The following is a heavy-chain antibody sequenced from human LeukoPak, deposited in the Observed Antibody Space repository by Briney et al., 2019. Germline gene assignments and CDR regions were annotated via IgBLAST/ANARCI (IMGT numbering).Heavy chain of an antibody. CDR2: IYYSGST. Sequence: SETLSLTCTVSGGSISSYYWSWIRQPPGKGLEWIGYIYYSGSTNYNPSLKSRVTLSVDTSKNQFSLKLSSVTAADTAVYYCARATETFSWFLQHWGQGTLVTVSS. V-gene: IGHV4-59*13. CDR1: GGSISSYY. D-gene: IGHD6-13*01. J-gene: IGHJ1*01. CDR3: ARATETFSWFLQH.